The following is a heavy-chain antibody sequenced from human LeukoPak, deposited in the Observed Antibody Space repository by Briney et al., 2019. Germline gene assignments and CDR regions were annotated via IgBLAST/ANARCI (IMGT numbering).Heavy chain of an antibody. J-gene: IGHJ6*03. CDR1: AGSFPNY. CDR2: IYDSGNT. V-gene: IGHV4-59*01. D-gene: IGHD2-21*01. CDR3: ATVGVVVPTSMNYYYMHI. Sequence: SETLSLTCTMSAGSFPNYWSWVRQPPGKGLEWIAYIYDSGNTIYNASLESRVTASIDRSREQISLQMSFVTAADTAVYYCATVGVVVPTSMNYYYMHIWGKGTTVTVSS.